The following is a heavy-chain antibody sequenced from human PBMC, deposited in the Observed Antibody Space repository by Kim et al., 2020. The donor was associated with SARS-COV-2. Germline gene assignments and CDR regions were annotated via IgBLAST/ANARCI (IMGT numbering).Heavy chain of an antibody. V-gene: IGHV3-7*03. Sequence: GGSLRLSCAASGFTFSSYWMSWVRQAPGKWLEWVANIKQDGSEKYHVDSVKGRFTISRDNAKNSMYLQMNSLRAEDTAVYYCAREGTGYYNHYYYYYGMDVWGQGTTVTVSS. D-gene: IGHD3-9*01. CDR1: GFTFSSYW. CDR2: IKQDGSEK. J-gene: IGHJ6*02. CDR3: AREGTGYYNHYYYYYGMDV.